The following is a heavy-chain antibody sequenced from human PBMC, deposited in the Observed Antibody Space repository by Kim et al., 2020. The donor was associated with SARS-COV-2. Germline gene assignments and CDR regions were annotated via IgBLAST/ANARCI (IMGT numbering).Heavy chain of an antibody. CDR1: GGSISSSSYY. J-gene: IGHJ4*02. Sequence: SETLSLTCTVSGGSISSSSYYWGWIRQPPGKGLEWIGSIYYSGSTYYNPSLKSRVTISVDTSKNQFSLKLSSVTAADTAVYYCASGKQWLVLSYPDWFDYWGQGTLVTVSS. CDR3: ASGKQWLVLSYPDWFDY. CDR2: IYYSGST. D-gene: IGHD6-19*01. V-gene: IGHV4-39*07.